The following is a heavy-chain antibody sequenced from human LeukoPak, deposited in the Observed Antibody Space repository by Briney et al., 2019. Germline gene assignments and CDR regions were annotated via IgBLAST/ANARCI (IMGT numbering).Heavy chain of an antibody. Sequence: ASVKVSCKASGGTFSNSASSWVRQAPGQGLEWMGGINPIFGTANYAQKFQGRVTITADESTSTAYMELSSQRSDDTAVYYCARDDVFYYGSGSSFNDDFDIWGQGTMVSVSS. CDR2: INPIFGTA. CDR3: ARDDVFYYGSGSSFNDDFDI. CDR1: GGTFSNSA. J-gene: IGHJ3*02. D-gene: IGHD3-10*01. V-gene: IGHV1-69*13.